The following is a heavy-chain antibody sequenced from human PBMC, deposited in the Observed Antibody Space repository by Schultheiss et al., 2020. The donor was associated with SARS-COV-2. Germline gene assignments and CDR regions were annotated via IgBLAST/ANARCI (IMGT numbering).Heavy chain of an antibody. CDR2: INHSGST. V-gene: IGHV4-61*01. J-gene: IGHJ5*02. CDR1: GGSVSNGYFY. Sequence: SQTLSLTCTVSGGSVSNGYFYWSWIRQPPGKGLEWIGEINHSGSTNYNPSLKSRVTISVDTSKNQFSLKLSSVTAADTAVYYCAREAAAAAGGWFDPWGQGTLVTV. CDR3: AREAAAAAGGWFDP. D-gene: IGHD6-13*01.